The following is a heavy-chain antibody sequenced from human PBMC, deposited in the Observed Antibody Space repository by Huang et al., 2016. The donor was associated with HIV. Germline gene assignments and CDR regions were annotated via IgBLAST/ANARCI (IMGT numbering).Heavy chain of an antibody. CDR2: TNPKSGNT. D-gene: IGHD3-22*01. Sequence: QVQLVQSGAEVKKPGASVKVSCKASGFNFNNYDFNWVRQASGQGLAWMGWTNPKSGNTGYAQKFQGRVTITRNTSITTAYMELRSLRSEDTAVYYCARARGFLYDSTGYYSRYYFDSWGQGTLVTISS. V-gene: IGHV1-8*03. J-gene: IGHJ4*02. CDR3: ARARGFLYDSTGYYSRYYFDS. CDR1: GFNFNNYD.